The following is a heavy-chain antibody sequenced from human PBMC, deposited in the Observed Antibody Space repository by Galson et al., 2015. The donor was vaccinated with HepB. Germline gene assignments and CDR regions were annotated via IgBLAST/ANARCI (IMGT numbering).Heavy chain of an antibody. V-gene: IGHV3-23*01. Sequence: LRLSCAASGFTFSSYAMSWVRQAPGRGLEWVSAISGSGGSTYYADSVKGRFTISRDNSKNTLYLQMNSLRAEDTAVYYCAKVLDYDFWSGYSSALTLVPFDIWGQGTMVTVSS. CDR2: ISGSGGST. J-gene: IGHJ3*02. CDR1: GFTFSSYA. D-gene: IGHD3-3*01. CDR3: AKVLDYDFWSGYSSALTLVPFDI.